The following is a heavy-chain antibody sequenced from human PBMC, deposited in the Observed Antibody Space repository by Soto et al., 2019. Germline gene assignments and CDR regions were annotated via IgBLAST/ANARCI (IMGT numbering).Heavy chain of an antibody. Sequence: GSLRLSCAASGFTFSSYAMSWVRQAPGKGLEWVSAISGSGGSTYYAFSLKGRFTISRDNSNNTLYLQMSSLRAEDTAVYYCAKDGGRDCSGGSCYSGVFDYWGQGTLVTVSS. J-gene: IGHJ4*02. CDR2: ISGSGGST. CDR1: GFTFSSYA. D-gene: IGHD2-15*01. CDR3: AKDGGRDCSGGSCYSGVFDY. V-gene: IGHV3-23*01.